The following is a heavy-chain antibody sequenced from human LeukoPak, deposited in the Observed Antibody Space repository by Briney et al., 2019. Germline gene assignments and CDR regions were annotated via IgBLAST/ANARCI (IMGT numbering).Heavy chain of an antibody. J-gene: IGHJ4*02. CDR3: AREAYSFGRRWGDC. CDR2: ISRSSSYK. Sequence: PGGSLTLSCAASGFTFSTYTMNWVRQAPGKGLEWVSPISRSSSYKYYSNSVKGRFTISRDNSKYSVYLQMNSQRAEDTAVYYCAREAYSFGRRWGDCWGEGTLVTVSS. D-gene: IGHD5-18*01. V-gene: IGHV3-21*01. CDR1: GFTFSTYT.